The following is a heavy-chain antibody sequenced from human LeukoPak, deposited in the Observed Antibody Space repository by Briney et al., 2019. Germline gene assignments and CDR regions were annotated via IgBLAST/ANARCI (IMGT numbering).Heavy chain of an antibody. CDR2: ISDNGGGT. J-gene: IGHJ4*02. Sequence: GGSLRLSCAASGFTFSDYAMSWVRQAPGKGLEWVSTISDNGGGTYYADSVKGRFTISRDNSKNTLFLQMNSLRAEDSAVYHCAADRERDPSVYYLVGGQGTLITVSS. CDR3: AADRERDPSVYYLV. V-gene: IGHV3-23*01. CDR1: GFTFSDYA. D-gene: IGHD3-22*01.